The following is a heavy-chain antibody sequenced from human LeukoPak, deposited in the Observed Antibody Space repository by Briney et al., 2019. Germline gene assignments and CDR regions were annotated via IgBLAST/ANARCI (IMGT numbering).Heavy chain of an antibody. CDR3: ARLTRYSSGWYGVDY. V-gene: IGHV4-61*02. CDR1: GGSISSGNYY. Sequence: SETLSLTCTVSGGSISSGNYYWSWIRQPAGKGLEWIGRFHTSGSTNYNPSLKSRVTISVDKSKNQFSLKLSSVTAADTAVYYCARLTRYSSGWYGVDYWGQGTLVTVSS. CDR2: FHTSGST. J-gene: IGHJ4*02. D-gene: IGHD6-19*01.